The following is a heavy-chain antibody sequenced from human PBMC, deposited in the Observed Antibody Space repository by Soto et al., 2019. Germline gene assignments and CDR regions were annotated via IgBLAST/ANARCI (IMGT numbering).Heavy chain of an antibody. J-gene: IGHJ4*02. CDR2: IKEDGSEI. D-gene: IGHD5-12*01. Sequence: EVQLVESGGGLVQPGGSLRLSCSASGFAFSSHWMTWVRQAPGKGLEWVANIKEDGSEIFYADSMKGRFTASRDNARNSLSLDLSGLGAEDTAVYYCAKDGGYEVYFDQWGQGTLVTVSS. CDR1: GFAFSSHW. CDR3: AKDGGYEVYFDQ. V-gene: IGHV3-7*03.